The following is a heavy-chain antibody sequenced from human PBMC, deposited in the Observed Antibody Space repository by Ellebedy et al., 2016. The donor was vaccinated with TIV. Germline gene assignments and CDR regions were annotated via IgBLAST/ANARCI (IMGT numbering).Heavy chain of an antibody. V-gene: IGHV1-2*02. CDR3: ATHPAYYDSGSPSDF. CDR2: INPNSGGT. CDR1: GYIFIGYY. J-gene: IGHJ4*02. D-gene: IGHD3-10*01. Sequence: AASVKVSCKASGYIFIGYYMHWVRQAPGQGLEWMGRINPNSGGTNYAQKFQGRVTMTRATSITTAYMELSRLRSDDTAVYYCATHPAYYDSGSPSDFWGQGTLITVSS.